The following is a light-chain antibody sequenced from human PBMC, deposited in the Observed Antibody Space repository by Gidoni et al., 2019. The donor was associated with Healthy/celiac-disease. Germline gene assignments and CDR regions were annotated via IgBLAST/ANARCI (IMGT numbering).Light chain of an antibody. CDR1: QSISSY. V-gene: IGKV1-39*01. CDR3: QQSYSTLALT. Sequence: DIQMTQSPSSLSASVGDRVTITCQASQSISSYLNWYQQKPGKAPKLLIYAASSLQSGVPSRFSGSGSVTDFTLTISSLQPEDFATYYCQQSYSTLALTFGGGTKVEIK. CDR2: AAS. J-gene: IGKJ4*01.